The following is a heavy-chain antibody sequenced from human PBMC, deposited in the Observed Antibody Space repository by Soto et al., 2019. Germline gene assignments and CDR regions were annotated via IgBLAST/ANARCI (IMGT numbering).Heavy chain of an antibody. CDR3: ATDRGYSGYALH. Sequence: QVQLVESGGGLVKPGGSLRLSCAASGFTFSDYYMSWIRQAPGKGLEWVSYISSSSSYINYADSVKGRFTISRDNAKNSLYLQMNSLRAGDTAVYYCATDRGYSGYALHWGQGTLVTVSS. J-gene: IGHJ4*02. CDR1: GFTFSDYY. V-gene: IGHV3-11*05. D-gene: IGHD5-12*01. CDR2: ISSSSSYI.